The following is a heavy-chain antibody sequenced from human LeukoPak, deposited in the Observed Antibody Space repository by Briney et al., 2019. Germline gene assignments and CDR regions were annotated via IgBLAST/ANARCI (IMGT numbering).Heavy chain of an antibody. CDR1: GGSISSSNYY. D-gene: IGHD6-19*01. J-gene: IGHJ4*02. Sequence: SETLSLTCTVSGGSISSSNYYWGWIRQPPGKGLEWIGSIYYSGSTYYNPSIKSRVTISVDTSKNQFSLKLSSVTAADTAVYYCASQASSGWYVDHWGQGTLVTVSS. V-gene: IGHV4-39*01. CDR2: IYYSGST. CDR3: ASQASSGWYVDH.